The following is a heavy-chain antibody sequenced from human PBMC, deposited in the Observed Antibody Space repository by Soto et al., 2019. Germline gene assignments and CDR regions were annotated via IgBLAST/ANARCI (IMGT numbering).Heavy chain of an antibody. CDR2: ISGSGGST. Sequence: PGGSLRLSCAASGFTFSSYAMSWVRQAPGKGLEWVSAISGSGGSTHYADSVKGRFTISRDNSKNTLYLQMNSLRAEDTAVYYCAKDRGADHSGIQYYFDYWGQGTLVTVSS. V-gene: IGHV3-23*01. CDR3: AKDRGADHSGIQYYFDY. D-gene: IGHD1-26*01. J-gene: IGHJ4*02. CDR1: GFTFSSYA.